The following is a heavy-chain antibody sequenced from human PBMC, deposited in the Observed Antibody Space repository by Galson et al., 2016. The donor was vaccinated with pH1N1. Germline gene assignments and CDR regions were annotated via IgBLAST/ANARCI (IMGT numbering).Heavy chain of an antibody. CDR1: GGSISSHY. V-gene: IGHV4-59*08. J-gene: IGHJ5*02. CDR2: IYYSGST. CDR3: ARHDYGDYVGWFDP. D-gene: IGHD4-17*01. Sequence: LSLTCTVSGGSISSHYWNWIRQPPGKGLEWIGYIYYSGSTSHNPSLKSRVTISVDTSKNQFSLRLSSVTAADTAVYYCARHDYGDYVGWFDPWGQGTLVTVSS.